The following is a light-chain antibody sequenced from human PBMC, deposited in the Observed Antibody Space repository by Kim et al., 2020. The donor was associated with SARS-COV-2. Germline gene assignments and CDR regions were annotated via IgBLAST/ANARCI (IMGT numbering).Light chain of an antibody. CDR3: SSYTNSNTV. J-gene: IGLJ2*01. Sequence: QSALTQPASVSGSPGQSITISCTGISSDVGGYDFVSWYQQHPGKAPNLMIFDVSNRPSGVSHRFSGSKSGNTASLTISGLQAEDEAVYYCSSYTNSNTVFGGGTQLTVL. CDR2: DVS. V-gene: IGLV2-14*03. CDR1: SSDVGGYDF.